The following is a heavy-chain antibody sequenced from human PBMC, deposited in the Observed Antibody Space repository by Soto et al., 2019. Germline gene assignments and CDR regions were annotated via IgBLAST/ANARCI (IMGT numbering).Heavy chain of an antibody. V-gene: IGHV1-69*13. CDR2: IIPIFGTA. Sequence: ASVKVSCKAPGGTFSSYAISWVRQAPGQGLEWMGGIIPIFGTANYAQKFQGRVTITADESTSTAYMELSSLRSEDTAVYYCARVRDSRLNWFDPWGQGTLVTVSS. D-gene: IGHD6-13*01. J-gene: IGHJ5*02. CDR3: ARVRDSRLNWFDP. CDR1: GGTFSSYA.